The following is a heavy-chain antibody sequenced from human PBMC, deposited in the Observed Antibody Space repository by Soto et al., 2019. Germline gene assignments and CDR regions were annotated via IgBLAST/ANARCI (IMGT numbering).Heavy chain of an antibody. J-gene: IGHJ4*02. Sequence: GASLSLSCAASGFTFSSYAMNWVRQTAGKGPEWVSLISVSGDTYYADSVKGRFAISRDNSKNTLFLHMNSLRAEDTAVYYCAKSLDKATSFDYWGQGTLVTVSS. CDR1: GFTFSSYA. V-gene: IGHV3-23*01. CDR3: AKSLDKATSFDY. CDR2: ISVSGDT.